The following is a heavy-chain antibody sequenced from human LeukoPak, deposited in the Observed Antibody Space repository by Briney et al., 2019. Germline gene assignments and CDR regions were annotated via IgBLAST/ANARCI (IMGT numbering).Heavy chain of an antibody. V-gene: IGHV4-39*07. CDR2: IYYSGST. D-gene: IGHD3-3*01. CDR1: GGSISSSSYY. CDR3: ARAPGGTYDFWSGYYKGGYYFDY. Sequence: KASETLSLTCTVSGGSISSSSYYWGWIRQPPGKGLEWIGTIYYSGSTYYNPSLKSRVTMSVDTSKNQFSLKLTSVTAADTAVYYCARAPGGTYDFWSGYYKGGYYFDYWGQGTLVTVSS. J-gene: IGHJ4*02.